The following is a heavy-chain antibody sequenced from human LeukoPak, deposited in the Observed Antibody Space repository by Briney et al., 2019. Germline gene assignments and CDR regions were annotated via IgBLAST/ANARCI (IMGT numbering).Heavy chain of an antibody. Sequence: QPGGSLRLSCAASGFTFSSYAMHWVRQAPGKGLEWVAVISYDGSNKYYADSVKGRFTISRDNSKNTLYLQMNSLRAEDTAVYYCARDIEVWDYYYGLDVWSQGTTVTVSS. CDR3: ARDIEVWDYYYGLDV. CDR1: GFTFSSYA. CDR2: ISYDGSNK. J-gene: IGHJ6*02. D-gene: IGHD2-21*01. V-gene: IGHV3-30-3*01.